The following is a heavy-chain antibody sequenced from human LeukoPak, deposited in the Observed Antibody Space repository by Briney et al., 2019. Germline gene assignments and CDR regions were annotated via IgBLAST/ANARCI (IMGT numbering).Heavy chain of an antibody. CDR1: GYTFTSYA. J-gene: IGHJ4*02. V-gene: IGHV1-3*01. D-gene: IGHD6-13*01. CDR2: INAGNGNT. CDR3: ARDGPRMEAAAASGGYFDY. Sequence: ASVKVSCKASGYTFTSYAMHWVRQAPGQRLEWMGWINAGNGNTKYSQKFQGRVTITRDTSASTAYMELSSLRSEDAAVYYCARDGPRMEAAAASGGYFDYWGQGTLVTVSS.